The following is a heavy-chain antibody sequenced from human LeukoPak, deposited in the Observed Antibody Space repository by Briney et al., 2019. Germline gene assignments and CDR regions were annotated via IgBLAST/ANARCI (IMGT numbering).Heavy chain of an antibody. D-gene: IGHD2-2*01. V-gene: IGHV1-46*01. CDR2: INPSGGST. CDR3: ASTYCSSTSCPVPFDY. CDR1: GYTFTGDY. J-gene: IGHJ4*02. Sequence: ASVKVSCKASGYTFTGDYMHWVRQAPGQGLEWMGIINPSGGSTSYAQKFQGRVTMTRDTSTSTVYMELSSLRSEDTAVYYCASTYCSSTSCPVPFDYWGQGTLVTVSS.